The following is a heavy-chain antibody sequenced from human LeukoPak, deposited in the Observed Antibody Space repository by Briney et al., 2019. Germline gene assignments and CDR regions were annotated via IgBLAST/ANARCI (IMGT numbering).Heavy chain of an antibody. J-gene: IGHJ6*02. CDR2: ISGSGGST. CDR1: GFTFSSYA. D-gene: IGHD3-10*01. V-gene: IGHV3-23*01. Sequence: GGSLRLSCAASGFTFSSYAMSWVRQAPGKGLEWVSAISGSGGSTYYADSVKGRFTISRDNSKNTLYLQMDSLRSEVTAVYYCTREVLVRGVRYHGVDVWGQGTTVTVSS. CDR3: TREVLVRGVRYHGVDV.